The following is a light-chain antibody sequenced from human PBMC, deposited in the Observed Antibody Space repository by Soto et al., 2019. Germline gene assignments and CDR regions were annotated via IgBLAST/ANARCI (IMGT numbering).Light chain of an antibody. CDR2: GAS. Sequence: EIVMTQSPATLSVSPGERATLSCRARQSVGSNLAWYQQKPGQAPRLLIYGASTRAAGIPARFSGSGSGTECTLTISSLQSEDFAVYFCQQYNNRWTFGPGTKVEIK. V-gene: IGKV3-15*01. J-gene: IGKJ1*01. CDR3: QQYNNRWT. CDR1: QSVGSN.